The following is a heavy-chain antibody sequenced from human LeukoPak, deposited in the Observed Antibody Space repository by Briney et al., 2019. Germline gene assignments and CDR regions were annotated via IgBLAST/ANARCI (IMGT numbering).Heavy chain of an antibody. Sequence: ASVKVSCKASGYTFTSYGISWVRQAPGQGLEWMGWISAYNGNTNYAQKLQGRVTMTTDTSTSTAYMELRSLRSDDTAVYYCARDARGYCSSTSCYPGGYWGQGTLVTVSS. V-gene: IGHV1-18*01. CDR1: GYTFTSYG. CDR3: ARDARGYCSSTSCYPGGY. J-gene: IGHJ4*02. CDR2: ISAYNGNT. D-gene: IGHD2-2*01.